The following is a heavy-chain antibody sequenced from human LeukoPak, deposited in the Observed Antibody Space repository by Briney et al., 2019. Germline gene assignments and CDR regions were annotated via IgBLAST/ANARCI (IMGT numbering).Heavy chain of an antibody. CDR2: ISAYNGNT. V-gene: IGHV1-18*01. J-gene: IGHJ3*02. CDR3: ARVYGSGSFDAFDI. Sequence: ASVKVSRKASGYTFTSYGISWVRQAPGQGLEWMGWISAYNGNTNYAQKLQGRVTMTTDTSTSTAYMELRSLRSDDTAVYYCARVYGSGSFDAFDIWGQGTMVTVSS. D-gene: IGHD3-10*01. CDR1: GYTFTSYG.